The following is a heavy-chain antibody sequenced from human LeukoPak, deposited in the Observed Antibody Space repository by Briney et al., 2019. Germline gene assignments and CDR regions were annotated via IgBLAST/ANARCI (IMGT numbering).Heavy chain of an antibody. CDR2: IDTSAKYI. V-gene: IGHV3-21*01. D-gene: IGHD3-10*01. CDR1: GFTFSTYS. J-gene: IGHJ3*02. Sequence: PGGSLRLSCAASGFTFSTYSMNWVRQAPGKGLEWVSFIDTSAKYIYYGESMKGRFTISRDNAQNSLYLHMTGRRPEDTAFDYWARGRSITRLRVFAMSDGFDIWGQGTMVTVSS. CDR3: ARGRSITRLRVFAMSDGFDI.